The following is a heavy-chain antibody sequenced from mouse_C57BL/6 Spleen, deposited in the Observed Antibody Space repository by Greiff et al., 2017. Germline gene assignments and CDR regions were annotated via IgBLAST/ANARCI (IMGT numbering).Heavy chain of an antibody. CDR3: ARVALTGHFDY. J-gene: IGHJ2*01. D-gene: IGHD4-1*01. CDR1: GYSFTSYY. CDR2: IYPGSGNT. V-gene: IGHV1-66*01. Sequence: VKLQESGPELVKPGASVKISCKASGYSFTSYYIHWVKQRPGQGLEWIGWIYPGSGNTKYNEKFKGKATLTADTSSSTAYMQLSSLTSEDSAVYYCARVALTGHFDYWGQGTTLTVSS.